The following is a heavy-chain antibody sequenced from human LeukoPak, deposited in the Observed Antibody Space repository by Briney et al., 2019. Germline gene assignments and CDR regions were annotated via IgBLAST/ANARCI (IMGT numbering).Heavy chain of an antibody. CDR1: GGSISSGGYY. V-gene: IGHV4-30-2*01. CDR3: ARLRWQQPYDY. Sequence: SQTLSLTCTVSGGSISSGGYYWSWIRQPPGKGLEWIGYIYHSGSTYYNPSLKSRVTISVDRSKNQFSLKLSSVTAADTAVYYCARLRWQQPYDYWGQGTLVTVSS. D-gene: IGHD5-24*01. J-gene: IGHJ4*02. CDR2: IYHSGST.